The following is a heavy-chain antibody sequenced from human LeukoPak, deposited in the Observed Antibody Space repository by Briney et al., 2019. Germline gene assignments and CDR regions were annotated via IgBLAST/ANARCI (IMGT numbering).Heavy chain of an antibody. CDR3: ARDRMGYGDYGDFDY. D-gene: IGHD4-17*01. V-gene: IGHV1-46*01. Sequence: ASVKVSCKASGYTFTSYYMHWVRQAPGQGLEWMGIINPSGGSTSYAQKFQGRVTMTRDTSTSTVYTELSSLRSEDTAVYYCARDRMGYGDYGDFDYWGQGTLVTVSS. CDR2: INPSGGST. J-gene: IGHJ4*02. CDR1: GYTFTSYY.